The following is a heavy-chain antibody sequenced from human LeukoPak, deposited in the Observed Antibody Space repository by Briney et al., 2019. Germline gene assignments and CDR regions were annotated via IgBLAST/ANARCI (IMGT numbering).Heavy chain of an antibody. J-gene: IGHJ6*03. V-gene: IGHV3-64*01. CDR3: ARGGWWGSTADWYYYYYMDV. CDR2: ISSNGGST. Sequence: PGGSLRLSCAASGFTFSSYAMHWVRQAPGKGLEYVSAISSNGGSTYYANSVKGRFTISRDNSKNTLYLQMGSLRAEDMAVYYCARGGWWGSTADWYYYYYMDVWGKGTTVTVSS. CDR1: GFTFSSYA. D-gene: IGHD2-8*02.